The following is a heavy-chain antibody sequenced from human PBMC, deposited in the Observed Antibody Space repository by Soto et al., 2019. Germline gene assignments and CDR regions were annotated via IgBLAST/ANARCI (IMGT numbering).Heavy chain of an antibody. J-gene: IGHJ6*02. CDR1: GYTFTSYA. Sequence: ASVKLSCKASGYTFTSYAMHWVRQAPGQRLEWMRWINAGNGNTKYSQKFQGRVTITRDTSASTAYMELSSLRSEDTAVYYCARSYYGSGSYYNLYYYGMDVWGQGTTVPVSS. CDR3: ARSYYGSGSYYNLYYYGMDV. D-gene: IGHD3-10*01. CDR2: INAGNGNT. V-gene: IGHV1-3*01.